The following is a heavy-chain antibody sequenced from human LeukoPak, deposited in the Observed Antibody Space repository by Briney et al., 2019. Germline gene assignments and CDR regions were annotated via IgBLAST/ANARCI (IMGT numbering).Heavy chain of an antibody. V-gene: IGHV3-9*01. CDR1: GFTFDDYA. D-gene: IGHD3-22*01. Sequence: GRSLRLSCAASGFTFDDYAMHWVRQAPGKGLEWVSGISWNSGSIGYADSVKGRFTISRDNAKNSLYLQMNSLRAEDTALYYCAKGSHYYDSSGSGGAFDIWGQGTMVTVSS. J-gene: IGHJ3*02. CDR2: ISWNSGSI. CDR3: AKGSHYYDSSGSGGAFDI.